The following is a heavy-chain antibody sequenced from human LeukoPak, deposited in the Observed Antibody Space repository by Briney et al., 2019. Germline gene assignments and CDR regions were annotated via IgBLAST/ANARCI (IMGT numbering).Heavy chain of an antibody. CDR1: GGTFSSYA. J-gene: IGHJ4*02. CDR2: IIPILGIA. V-gene: IGHV1-69*04. D-gene: IGHD6-13*01. CDR3: ARLEANIAAAGTLDY. Sequence: ASVKVSCKASGGTFSSYAISWVRQAPGQGLEWMGRIIPILGIANYAQKFQGRVTITADKSTSTAYMELSSLRSEDTAVYYCARLEANIAAAGTLDYWGQGTLVTVSS.